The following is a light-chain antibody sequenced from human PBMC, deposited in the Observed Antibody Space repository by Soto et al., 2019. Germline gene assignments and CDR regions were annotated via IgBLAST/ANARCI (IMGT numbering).Light chain of an antibody. CDR2: GAS. V-gene: IGKV3-15*01. CDR1: QSVSSN. J-gene: IGKJ2*01. Sequence: EIVMTQSPATLSVSLGERVTLSCRASQSVSSNLAWYQQKPGRAPRLLIYGASTRATGTPARFSGSGSGTEFTLTINSLQSEDFAVYHCQQYNNWPPYTFGQGTKLEIK. CDR3: QQYNNWPPYT.